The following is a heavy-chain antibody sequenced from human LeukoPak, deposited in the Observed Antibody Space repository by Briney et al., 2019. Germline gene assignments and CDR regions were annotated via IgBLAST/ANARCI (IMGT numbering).Heavy chain of an antibody. D-gene: IGHD6-19*01. CDR2: INPGGQTT. CDR3: ARDGTKTRTTNAPDSSGWYGGPRYYYYYYMDV. CDR1: GYTFNSYY. V-gene: IGHV1-46*02. Sequence: ASVKVSCTASGYTFNSYYVHWVRQAPGQGLEWMAMINPGGQTTIYAQNFQGRVTLTRDTSTTTVYMELRSLTSDDTAVYYCARDGTKTRTTNAPDSSGWYGGPRYYYYYYMDVWGKGTSVTISS. J-gene: IGHJ6*03.